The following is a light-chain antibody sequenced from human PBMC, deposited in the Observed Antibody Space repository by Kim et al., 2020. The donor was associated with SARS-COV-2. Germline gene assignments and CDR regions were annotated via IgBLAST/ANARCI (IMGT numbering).Light chain of an antibody. CDR3: NSRDSSGRIYV. CDR1: SLRSYY. J-gene: IGLJ1*01. V-gene: IGLV3-19*01. CDR2: GKN. Sequence: SSELTQDPAVSVALGQTVRITCQGDSLRSYYASWYQQKPGQAPVLVIYGKNNRPSGIPDRFSGSSSGNTASLTITGAQAEDEADYYCNSRDSSGRIYVFG.